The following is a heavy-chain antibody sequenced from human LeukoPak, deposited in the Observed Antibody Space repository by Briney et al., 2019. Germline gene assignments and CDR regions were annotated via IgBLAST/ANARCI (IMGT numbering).Heavy chain of an antibody. CDR1: GGSISSYY. CDR3: ARTTGHYLFEQ. D-gene: IGHD3-3*01. Sequence: SETLSLTCTVSGGSISSYYWSWIRQPAGKGLEWIGRIYDSGSTEYNPSLRSRVIMSVDTSKNEFSLKLSSVTAADTAVYYCARTTGHYLFEQWGQGTLVIVSS. V-gene: IGHV4-4*07. J-gene: IGHJ4*02. CDR2: IYDSGST.